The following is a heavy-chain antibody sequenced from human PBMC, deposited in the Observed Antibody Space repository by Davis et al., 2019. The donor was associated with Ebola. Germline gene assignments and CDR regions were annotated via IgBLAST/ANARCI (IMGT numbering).Heavy chain of an antibody. CDR3: GTNKYYYYGMDV. CDR2: IYSGGST. J-gene: IGHJ6*02. CDR1: GFTFSSYA. Sequence: LSLTCAASGFTFSSYAMSWVRQAPGKGLEWVSVIYSGGSTYYADSVKGRFTISRDNSKNTLYLQMNSLRAEDTAVYYCGTNKYYYYGMDVWGQGTTVTVSS. V-gene: IGHV3-53*01. D-gene: IGHD1/OR15-1a*01.